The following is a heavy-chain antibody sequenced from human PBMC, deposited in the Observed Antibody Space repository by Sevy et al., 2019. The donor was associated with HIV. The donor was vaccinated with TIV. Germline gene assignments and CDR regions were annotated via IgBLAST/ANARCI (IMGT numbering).Heavy chain of an antibody. CDR3: ARGQYFFDY. CDR2: VTVKNGDT. J-gene: IGHJ4*02. CDR1: GYTFKNDV. Sequence: ASVKVSCKAYGYTFKNDVITWVRQAPGQGLEWMGWVTVKNGDTKYAHKFQARVTMTRDTSTSTVYMDLRSLTADDTAVYYCARGQYFFDYWAQGTVVTVSS. D-gene: IGHD3-9*01. V-gene: IGHV1-18*01.